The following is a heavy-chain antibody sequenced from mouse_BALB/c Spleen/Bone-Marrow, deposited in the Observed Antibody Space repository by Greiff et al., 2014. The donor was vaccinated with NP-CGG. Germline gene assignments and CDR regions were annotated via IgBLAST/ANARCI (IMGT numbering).Heavy chain of an antibody. D-gene: IGHD1-1*01. J-gene: IGHJ2*01. Sequence: LVKTGASVKISCKASGYSFTGYYIHWVKQSHRKSPEWIGYISCYNGATSYNQKFKGKATFTADTSSSTAYMQFNSLTSEDSAVYYCARGGYGSTFYFDYWGQGTTLTVSS. CDR2: ISCYNGAT. CDR3: ARGGYGSTFYFDY. CDR1: GYSFTGYY. V-gene: IGHV1S34*01.